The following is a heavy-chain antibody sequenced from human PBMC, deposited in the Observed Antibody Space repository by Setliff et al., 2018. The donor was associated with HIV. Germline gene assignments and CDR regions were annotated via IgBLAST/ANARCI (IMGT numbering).Heavy chain of an antibody. Sequence: SETLSLTCSVSGVSVGSGDYYWHWIRQHPEKALEWIGYIFHSGDTYYNPSLKSRISMSVDTSKNQFSLKLSSVTAADTAVYYCASRRAAMWRGLFVGFENWGQGTLVTVSS. V-gene: IGHV4-31*03. CDR1: GVSVGSGDYY. CDR2: IFHSGDT. J-gene: IGHJ4*02. CDR3: ASRRAAMWRGLFVGFEN. D-gene: IGHD1-26*01.